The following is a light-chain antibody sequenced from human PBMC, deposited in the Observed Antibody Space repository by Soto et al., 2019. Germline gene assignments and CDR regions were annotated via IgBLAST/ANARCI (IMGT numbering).Light chain of an antibody. CDR2: GAS. V-gene: IGKV3-11*01. CDR3: QQRSNWPPIT. Sequence: EGVLTQSPASLSLSRGDRASLSCKASQSVHNFLAWYQQKPGQAPRLLIYGASNRAAGISDRFSGSGSGTDFTLTINSLEPEDFAVYYCQQRSNWPPITFGQGTRLEIK. J-gene: IGKJ5*01. CDR1: QSVHNF.